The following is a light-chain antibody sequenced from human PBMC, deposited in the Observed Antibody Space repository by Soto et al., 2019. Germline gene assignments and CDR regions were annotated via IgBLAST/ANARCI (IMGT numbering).Light chain of an antibody. CDR1: QGIGTY. Sequence: DIQMTQSPSSLSASVGDRVTITCRASQGIGTYLNWYQQKPGKVPKLLIYAASTLQSGVPTRFTGSASATDFTLTISSLQPEDSATYYCQQSYGTPMFTFGQGTKLEI. V-gene: IGKV1-39*01. CDR3: QQSYGTPMFT. CDR2: AAS. J-gene: IGKJ2*01.